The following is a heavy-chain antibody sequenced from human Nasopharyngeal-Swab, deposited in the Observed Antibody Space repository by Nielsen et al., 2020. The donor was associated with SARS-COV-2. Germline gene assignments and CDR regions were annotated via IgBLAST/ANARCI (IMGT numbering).Heavy chain of an antibody. D-gene: IGHD3-16*01. J-gene: IGHJ4*02. V-gene: IGHV3-48*04. CDR3: ARGNFGGGSLDY. Sequence: GESLKISCAASGFTFNGYGMNWVRQAPGKGLEWLSYISSSSGTIYYADSVKGRFTVVRDNANNSLYLQMNSLRVEDTAVYYCARGNFGGGSLDYWGQGALVTVSS. CDR1: GFTFNGYG. CDR2: ISSSSGTI.